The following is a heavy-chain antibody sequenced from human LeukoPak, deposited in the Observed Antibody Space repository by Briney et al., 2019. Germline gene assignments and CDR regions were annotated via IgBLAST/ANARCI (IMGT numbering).Heavy chain of an antibody. D-gene: IGHD2-15*01. Sequence: GGSLRLSCAASGFTFSSYAMNWVRQAPGKGLEWVSGISGSGGTTYYADSVKGRFTISRDNSKNTLYLQMTSLRAEDTAVYYCAKGGCSGDRCYQNYWGQGTRVTVSS. V-gene: IGHV3-23*01. CDR2: ISGSGGTT. CDR1: GFTFSSYA. CDR3: AKGGCSGDRCYQNY. J-gene: IGHJ4*02.